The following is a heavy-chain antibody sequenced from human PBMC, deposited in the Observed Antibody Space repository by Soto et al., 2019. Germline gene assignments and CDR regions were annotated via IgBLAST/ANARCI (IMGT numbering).Heavy chain of an antibody. CDR2: IIPLFGTG. Sequence: VKVSCKASGVTSSTHTITWVRQAPGQGLEWMGGIIPLFGTGHKAQKFQGRITIIADKSTSTAYMELSSLRSEDTAVYFCASGSAMGADHWGQGTLVTVSA. V-gene: IGHV1-69*06. CDR1: GVTSSTHT. J-gene: IGHJ5*02. D-gene: IGHD5-18*01. CDR3: ASGSAMGADH.